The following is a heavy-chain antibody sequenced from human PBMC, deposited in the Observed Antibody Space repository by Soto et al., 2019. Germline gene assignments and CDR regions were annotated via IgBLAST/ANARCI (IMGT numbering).Heavy chain of an antibody. V-gene: IGHV3-23*01. Sequence: GGSLRLSCAASGFTFSSYAMSWVRQAPGKGLEWVSAISGSGGSTYYADSVKGRFTISRDNSKNTLYLQMNSLRAEDTAVYYCAKPXEPEYYYDSSGQDAFDIWGQGTMVTVSS. CDR2: ISGSGGST. CDR1: GFTFSSYA. D-gene: IGHD3-22*01. CDR3: AKPXEPEYYYDSSGQDAFDI. J-gene: IGHJ3*02.